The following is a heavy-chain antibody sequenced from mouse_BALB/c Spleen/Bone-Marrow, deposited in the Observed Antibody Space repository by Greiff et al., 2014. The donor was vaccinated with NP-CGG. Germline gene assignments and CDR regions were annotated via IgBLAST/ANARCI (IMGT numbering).Heavy chain of an antibody. CDR3: ARVYGSSYDPYYYAMDY. CDR1: GFSLTSYG. J-gene: IGHJ4*01. Sequence: VQLVESGPGLVAPSQSLSITCTVSGFSLTSYGVYWARQPPGKGLEWLGVIWAGGSTNYNSGLMSRLSTSKDNSKSQVLLKMNSLQTDDTAMYYCARVYGSSYDPYYYAMDYWGQGTSVTVSS. CDR2: IWAGGST. V-gene: IGHV2-9*02. D-gene: IGHD1-1*01.